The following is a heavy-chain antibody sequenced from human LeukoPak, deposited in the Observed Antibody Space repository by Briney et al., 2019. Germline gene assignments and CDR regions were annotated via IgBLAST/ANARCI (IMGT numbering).Heavy chain of an antibody. Sequence: PGGSLRLSCAASGFTFSSYSMNWVRQAPGKGLEWVSSISSSSSYIYYADSVKGRFTISRDNAKNSLYLQMNSLRAEDTAVYYCARDSPPYYDFWSGYPTWGDYYGMDVWGQGTTVTVSS. V-gene: IGHV3-21*01. CDR3: ARDSPPYYDFWSGYPTWGDYYGMDV. CDR2: ISSSSSYI. CDR1: GFTFSSYS. J-gene: IGHJ6*02. D-gene: IGHD3-3*01.